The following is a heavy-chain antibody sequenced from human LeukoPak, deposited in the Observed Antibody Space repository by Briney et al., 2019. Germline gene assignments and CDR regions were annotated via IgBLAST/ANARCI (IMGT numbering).Heavy chain of an antibody. J-gene: IGHJ6*03. D-gene: IGHD3-22*01. V-gene: IGHV4-61*02. CDR1: GGSISSGSYY. Sequence: KTSETLSPTCTVSGGSISSGSYYWSWIRQPAGKGLEWIGRIYTSGSTNYNPSLKSRVTISVDTSKNQFSLKLSSVTAADTAVYYCARGLRSGDSSGYYSSRYSNYYYYMDVWGKGTTVTISS. CDR2: IYTSGST. CDR3: ARGLRSGDSSGYYSSRYSNYYYYMDV.